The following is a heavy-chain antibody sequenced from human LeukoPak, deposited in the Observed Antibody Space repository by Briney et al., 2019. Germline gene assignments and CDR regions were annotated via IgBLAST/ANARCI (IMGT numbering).Heavy chain of an antibody. Sequence: GESLKISCKGSGYTFTRYWIGWVRQMPGKGLEWMGIIYPGDSESKYNPSLQGQVTIPADKSISTVYLQWSSLKASDTAIYYCARIEGSTFDYWGQGTLVTVSS. CDR1: GYTFTRYW. V-gene: IGHV5-51*01. J-gene: IGHJ4*02. CDR2: IYPGDSES. CDR3: ARIEGSTFDY.